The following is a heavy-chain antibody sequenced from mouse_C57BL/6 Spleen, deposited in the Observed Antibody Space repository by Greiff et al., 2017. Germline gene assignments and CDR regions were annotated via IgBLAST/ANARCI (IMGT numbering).Heavy chain of an antibody. V-gene: IGHV5-2*03. J-gene: IGHJ4*01. CDR1: EYEFPSHD. D-gene: IGHD1-1*01. CDR2: INSDGGST. CDR3: ARQGTNYAMDY. Sequence: EVMLVEPGGGLVQPGESLKLSCESNEYEFPSHDMSWVRKTPEKRLALVAAINSDGGSTYYPDTMERRFIISRDNTKKTLYLQLSSLRSEDTSLYYCARQGTNYAMDYWGQGTSVTVSS.